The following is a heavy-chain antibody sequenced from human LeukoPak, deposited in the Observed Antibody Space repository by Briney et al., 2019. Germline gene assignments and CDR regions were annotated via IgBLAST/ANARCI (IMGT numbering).Heavy chain of an antibody. Sequence: PGGSLRLSCAASGFTFSSYSMNWVRQAPGKGLEWVSSISSSSSYIYYADSVKGRFTISRDNAKNSLYLQMNSLRAEDTAAYYCARVTRFLEWLTVDYWGQGTLVTVSS. CDR2: ISSSSSYI. CDR1: GFTFSSYS. V-gene: IGHV3-21*01. D-gene: IGHD3-3*01. CDR3: ARVTRFLEWLTVDY. J-gene: IGHJ4*02.